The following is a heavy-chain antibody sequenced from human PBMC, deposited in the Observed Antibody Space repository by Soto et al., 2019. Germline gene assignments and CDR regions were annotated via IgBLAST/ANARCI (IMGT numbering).Heavy chain of an antibody. CDR1: GFTFSSSW. V-gene: IGHV3-7*01. J-gene: IGHJ5*02. CDR3: AGIQNNWFDP. Sequence: EVQLVESGGGLVQPGGSLRLTCTASGFTFSSSWMAWVRQAPGKGLEWVGNIKHDGSEVYYLDSVGGRFTISRDSAWKSLYLQVNSLRAEDTAVYYCAGIQNNWFDPLGQGTLVAVSS. CDR2: IKHDGSEV.